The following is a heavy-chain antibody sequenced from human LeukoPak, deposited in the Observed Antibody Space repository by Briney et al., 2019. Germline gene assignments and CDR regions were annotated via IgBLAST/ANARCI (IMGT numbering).Heavy chain of an antibody. Sequence: SETLSLTCTVSGDSISSYYWSWIRQPPGKGLEWIGYIRYSGSANYNPSLRSRVTISIDTSKNRFSLKLRSVTAADTAVYHCARLVYDSRGYYFDYWGQGTLVTVSS. V-gene: IGHV4-59*08. J-gene: IGHJ4*02. CDR1: GDSISSYY. D-gene: IGHD3-22*01. CDR2: IRYSGSA. CDR3: ARLVYDSRGYYFDY.